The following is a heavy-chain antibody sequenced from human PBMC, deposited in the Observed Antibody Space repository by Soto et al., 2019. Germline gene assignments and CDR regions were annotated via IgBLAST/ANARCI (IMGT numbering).Heavy chain of an antibody. V-gene: IGHV1-69*06. Sequence: ASVKVSCKASGGTFSSYAISWVRQAPGQGLELMGGIIPIFVTANYAQKFQGRVTITADKSTSTAYMVLSSMRSEDTAVYYCATRSSRYYDSSGYYLNYWGQGSLVTISS. CDR3: ATRSSRYYDSSGYYLNY. D-gene: IGHD3-22*01. CDR1: GGTFSSYA. J-gene: IGHJ4*02. CDR2: IIPIFVTA.